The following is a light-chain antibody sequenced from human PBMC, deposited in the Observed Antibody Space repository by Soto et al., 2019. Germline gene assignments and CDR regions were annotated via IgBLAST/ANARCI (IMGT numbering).Light chain of an antibody. CDR1: QSVLYSSNNKNY. Sequence: DLVLTQSPDSLAVSLGERATINCTSSQSVLYSSNNKNYLAWYQQKPGQPPKLLIYWASTRESGVPDRFSGSGSGTDFTLTISSLQAEDVAVYYCQQYYSTLPITFGQGTQLQIK. J-gene: IGKJ5*01. V-gene: IGKV4-1*01. CDR2: WAS. CDR3: QQYYSTLPIT.